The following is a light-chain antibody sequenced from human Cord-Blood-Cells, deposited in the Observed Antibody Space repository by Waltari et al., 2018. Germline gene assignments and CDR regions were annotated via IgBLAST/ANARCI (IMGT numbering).Light chain of an antibody. Sequence: SYVLTQPPSVSVAPGKTARITCGGNNIGSKSVQWYQQKPGQAPVLVIYYDRDRPSGIPERFSGSNSGNTATLTISRVEAGDEADYYCQVWDSSSDHRVFGGGTKLTVL. CDR2: YDR. CDR1: NIGSKS. CDR3: QVWDSSSDHRV. V-gene: IGLV3-21*04. J-gene: IGLJ3*02.